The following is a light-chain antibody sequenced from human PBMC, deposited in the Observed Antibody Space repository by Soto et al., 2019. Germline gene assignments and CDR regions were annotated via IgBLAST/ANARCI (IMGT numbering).Light chain of an antibody. CDR1: HNVNTN. V-gene: IGKV3-15*01. Sequence: SMSLAALSLYKGDRARLHCRASHNVNTNVAWYQQRPGQPPRLLIYDASTRASDVPGRFSGSGSGREFSLTIISLQPAAFATESRSRYHT. CDR3: SRYHT. J-gene: IGKJ2*01. CDR2: DAS.